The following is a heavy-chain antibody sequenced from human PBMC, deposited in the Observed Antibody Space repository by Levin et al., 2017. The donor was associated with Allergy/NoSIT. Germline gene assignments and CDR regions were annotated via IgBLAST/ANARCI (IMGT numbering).Heavy chain of an antibody. CDR3: AREMTTVIPLINY. Sequence: ASVKVSCKASGYTFTGYYMHWVRQAPGQGLEWMGWINPNSGGTNYAQKFQGRVTMTRDTSISTAYMELSRLRSDDTAVYYCAREMTTVIPLINYWGQGTLVTVSS. D-gene: IGHD4-17*01. V-gene: IGHV1-2*02. CDR2: INPNSGGT. J-gene: IGHJ4*02. CDR1: GYTFTGYY.